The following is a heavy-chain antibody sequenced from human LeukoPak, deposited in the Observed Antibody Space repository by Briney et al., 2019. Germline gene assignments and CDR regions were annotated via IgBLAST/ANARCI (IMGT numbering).Heavy chain of an antibody. CDR3: AGGGWRLDY. CDR2: IYYTGTT. J-gene: IGHJ4*02. D-gene: IGHD2-15*01. CDR1: GGSISNY. V-gene: IGHV4-59*01. Sequence: SETLSLTCTVSGGSISNYCRWIRQPPGKGLEWIGYIYYTGTTNYNPSLKSRVAISVDTSKNQFSLKLSSVTAADTAVYYCAGGGWRLDYWGQGTLVTVSS.